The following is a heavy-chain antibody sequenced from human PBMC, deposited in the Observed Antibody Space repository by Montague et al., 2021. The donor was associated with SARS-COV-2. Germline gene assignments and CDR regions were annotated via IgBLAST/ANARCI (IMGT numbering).Heavy chain of an antibody. J-gene: IGHJ4*02. D-gene: IGHD6-13*01. CDR2: IKQDGSEK. CDR3: ARVPSSSWYFEY. Sequence: YRRLSCAASGFRFSSYWMSWVRQAPGKGLEWVANIKQDGSEKYYVDSVKGRFTISRDNAKHSLYLQMSSLRAEDTAVYYCARVPSSSWYFEYWGQGTLVTVSS. V-gene: IGHV3-7*01. CDR1: GFRFSSYW.